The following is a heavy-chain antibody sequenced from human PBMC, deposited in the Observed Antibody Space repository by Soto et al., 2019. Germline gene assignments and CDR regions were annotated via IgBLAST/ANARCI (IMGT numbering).Heavy chain of an antibody. Sequence: SETLSLTCAVYGGSFSGYYSSWIRQPPGKGLEWIGEINHSGSTNYNPSLKSRVTISVDTSKNQFSLKLSSVTAADTAVYYCARGRTVTPTYYFDYWGQGTMVTVYS. J-gene: IGHJ4*02. CDR3: ARGRTVTPTYYFDY. V-gene: IGHV4-34*01. D-gene: IGHD1-1*01. CDR2: INHSGST. CDR1: GGSFSGYY.